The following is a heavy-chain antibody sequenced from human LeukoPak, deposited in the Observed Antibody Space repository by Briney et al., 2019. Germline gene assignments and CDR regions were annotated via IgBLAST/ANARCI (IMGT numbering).Heavy chain of an antibody. CDR1: GYTFTSYA. V-gene: IGHV1-3*01. D-gene: IGHD6-13*01. Sequence: ASVKVSCKASGYTFTSYAMHWVRQAPGQRLEWMGWINAGNGNTKYSQKLQGRVTITRDTSASTAYMELSSLRSEDTAVYYCARDGYSSSWYTQEVYFDYWGQGTLVTVSS. CDR2: INAGNGNT. CDR3: ARDGYSSSWYTQEVYFDY. J-gene: IGHJ4*02.